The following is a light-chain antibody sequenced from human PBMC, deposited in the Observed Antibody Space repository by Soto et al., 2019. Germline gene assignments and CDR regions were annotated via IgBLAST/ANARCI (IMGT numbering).Light chain of an antibody. CDR2: ENN. J-gene: IGLJ1*01. Sequence: QSVLTQPPSVSAAPGQKVTISCSGSSSNIGNNYVSWYQQLPGTAPKLLIYENNKRPSGIPDRFSGSKSGTSATLGNTGLQPGDEADYYGGTGSVFGTGTKVTVL. CDR1: SSNIGNNY. V-gene: IGLV1-51*02. CDR3: GTGSV.